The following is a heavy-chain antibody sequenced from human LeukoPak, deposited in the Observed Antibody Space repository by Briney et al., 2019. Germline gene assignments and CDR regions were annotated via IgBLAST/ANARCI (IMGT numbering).Heavy chain of an antibody. Sequence: SGGSLRLSCAASGFTFSRYWMHWVRQAPGKGLVWVSRISGDARTTTYADSVKGRFTIFRDDAKNTLYLQMNSLRAEDTALYYCVRDRAVAGTEDLYFDFWGQGTLVTVSS. CDR2: ISGDARTT. D-gene: IGHD6-19*01. J-gene: IGHJ4*02. V-gene: IGHV3-74*01. CDR3: VRDRAVAGTEDLYFDF. CDR1: GFTFSRYW.